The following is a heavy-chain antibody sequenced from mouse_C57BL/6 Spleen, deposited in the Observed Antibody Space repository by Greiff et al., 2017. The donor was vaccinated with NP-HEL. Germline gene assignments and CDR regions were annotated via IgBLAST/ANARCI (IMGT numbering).Heavy chain of an antibody. D-gene: IGHD2-3*01. V-gene: IGHV2-9-1*01. CDR1: GFSLTSYA. CDR3: ARYRGDGYFDY. CDR2: IWTGGGT. Sequence: QVQLQQSGPGLVAPSQSLSITCTVSGFSLTSYAISWVRQPPGKGLEWLGVIWTGGGTNYNSALKARLIISKDNSTSQVFVKMNSRETDDTARYYSARYRGDGYFDYWGQGTTLTVSS. J-gene: IGHJ2*01.